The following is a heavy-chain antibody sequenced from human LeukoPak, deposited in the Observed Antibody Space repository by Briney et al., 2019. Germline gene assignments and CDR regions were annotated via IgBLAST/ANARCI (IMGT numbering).Heavy chain of an antibody. V-gene: IGHV3-23*01. CDR1: GFTFSSYA. D-gene: IGHD5-18*01. CDR2: VSGSGGTT. Sequence: GGSLRLSCAASGFTFSSYAMSWVRRAPGKGLEWVSVVSGSGGTTYYADSVKGRFTISRDNSKNTLYLQMNSLRAEDTAVYFCAKGAYSYPSRFDCWGQGILVTVSS. J-gene: IGHJ4*02. CDR3: AKGAYSYPSRFDC.